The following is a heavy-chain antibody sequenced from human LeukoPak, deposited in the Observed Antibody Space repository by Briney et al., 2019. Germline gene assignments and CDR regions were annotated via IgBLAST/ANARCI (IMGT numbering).Heavy chain of an antibody. V-gene: IGHV1-69*13. Sequence: GASVKVSCKASGGTFSSYAISWVRQAPVQGLEWMGGIIPIFGTANYAQKFQGRVTITADESTSTAYMELSSLRSEDTAVYYCARDRRDYDILTGYSYYFDYWGQGTLVTVSS. CDR2: IIPIFGTA. CDR3: ARDRRDYDILTGYSYYFDY. D-gene: IGHD3-9*01. J-gene: IGHJ4*02. CDR1: GGTFSSYA.